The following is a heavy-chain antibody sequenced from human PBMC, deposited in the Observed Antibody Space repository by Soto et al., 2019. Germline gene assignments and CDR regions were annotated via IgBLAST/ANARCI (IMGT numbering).Heavy chain of an antibody. CDR1: GYMFNSYG. V-gene: IGHV1-18*01. Sequence: QVPLVQSGAEVKKRGASVKVSCKASGYMFNSYGMSWLRQAPGQGLEWIGWISGYNGKTDLAQKFQGRVTMTTEASTSTVYMELTSLRFEDTALYYCARDETYTAGWYFEHWGQGTLVTVPS. J-gene: IGHJ4*02. CDR2: ISGYNGKT. D-gene: IGHD6-19*01. CDR3: ARDETYTAGWYFEH.